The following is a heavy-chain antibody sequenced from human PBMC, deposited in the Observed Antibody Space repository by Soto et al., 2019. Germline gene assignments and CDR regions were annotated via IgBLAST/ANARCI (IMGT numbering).Heavy chain of an antibody. J-gene: IGHJ4*02. D-gene: IGHD4-4*01. V-gene: IGHV3-7*03. Sequence: GGSLRLSCEASGFTFSGYWMSWVRQAPGKGLEWVADIKHDGSVQYYVDSVKGRLTISRDNAKRQLYLQMNGLRAEDTALYYCARAPYSNAWYRFDLWGQGTLVTVSS. CDR2: IKHDGSVQ. CDR1: GFTFSGYW. CDR3: ARAPYSNAWYRFDL.